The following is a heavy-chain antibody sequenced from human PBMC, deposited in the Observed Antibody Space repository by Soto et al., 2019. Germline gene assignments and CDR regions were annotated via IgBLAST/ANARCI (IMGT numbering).Heavy chain of an antibody. D-gene: IGHD4-17*01. CDR1: GFTFSSYE. CDR2: ISSSGSTI. CDR3: ARIYGDYDYGMDV. J-gene: IGHJ6*02. Sequence: PGGSLRLSCAASGFTFSSYEMNWVRQAPGKGLEWVSYISSSGSTIYYADSVKGRFTISRDNAKNSLYLQMNSLRAEDTAVYYCARIYGDYDYGMDVWGQGTTVTVSS. V-gene: IGHV3-48*03.